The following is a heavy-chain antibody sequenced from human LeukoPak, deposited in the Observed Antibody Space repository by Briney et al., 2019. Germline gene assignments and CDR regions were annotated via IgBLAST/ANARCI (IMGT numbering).Heavy chain of an antibody. Sequence: TGGSLRLSCAASGFTFSSYSMNWVRQAPGKGLEWVSHISSSSSNIYYADSVRGRFTISRDNAKNSLYLQMNSLRAEDTAVYYCARDRRSRIAAAGNWFDPWGQGTLVTVSS. CDR2: ISSSSSNI. V-gene: IGHV3-48*01. CDR3: ARDRRSRIAAAGNWFDP. CDR1: GFTFSSYS. J-gene: IGHJ5*02. D-gene: IGHD6-13*01.